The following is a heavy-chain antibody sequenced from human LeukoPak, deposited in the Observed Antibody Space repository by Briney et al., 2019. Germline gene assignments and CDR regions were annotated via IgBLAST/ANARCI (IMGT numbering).Heavy chain of an antibody. J-gene: IGHJ3*02. CDR2: IYYSGST. CDR3: ARPGYSYGYLPDAFDI. CDR1: GGSTSSSSYY. V-gene: IGHV4-39*07. Sequence: SETLSLTCTVSGGSTSSSSYYWGWILQPPGKGLEWIGSIYYSGSTYYNPSLKSRVTISVDTSKNQFSLKLSSVTAADTAVYYCARPGYSYGYLPDAFDIWGQGTMVTVSS. D-gene: IGHD5-18*01.